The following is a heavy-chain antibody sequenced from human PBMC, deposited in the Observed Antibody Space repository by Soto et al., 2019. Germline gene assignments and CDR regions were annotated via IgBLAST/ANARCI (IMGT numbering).Heavy chain of an antibody. CDR3: ATADHPGSGSYPAFDY. D-gene: IGHD1-26*01. V-gene: IGHV1-24*01. CDR2: FDPEDGET. Sequence: ASVKVSCKVSGYTLTELSMHWVRQAPGKGLEWMGGFDPEDGETIYAQKFQGRVTMTEDTSTDTAYMELSSLRSEDTAVYYCATADHPGSGSYPAFDYWGQGTLVTVSS. J-gene: IGHJ4*02. CDR1: GYTLTELS.